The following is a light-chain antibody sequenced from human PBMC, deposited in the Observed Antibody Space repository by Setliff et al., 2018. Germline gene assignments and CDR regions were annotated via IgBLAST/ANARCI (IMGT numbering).Light chain of an antibody. V-gene: IGLV2-23*02. CDR2: DFS. J-gene: IGLJ1*01. CDR3: CAYAGGSTFA. Sequence: QSVLTQPASVSGSPGQSITISCTGTNSAVLKYNPVSWNYNILSWYQQHPGKAPKLILYDFSTRPSGVSDRFSGSKSANTAFPTISGLEAEDEADYYCCAYAGGSTFAFGGGTKVTVL. CDR1: NSAVLKYNPVSWNYNI.